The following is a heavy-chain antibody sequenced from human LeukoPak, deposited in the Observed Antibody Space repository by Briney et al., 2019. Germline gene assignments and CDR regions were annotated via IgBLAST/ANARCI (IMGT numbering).Heavy chain of an antibody. V-gene: IGHV3-9*03. CDR1: GFTFDDYA. CDR3: AKDRKAFVVVAATH. Sequence: RSGGSLRLSCAASGFTFDDYAMNWVRQAPGKGLEWVSGISWNSGSIDCADSVKGRFTISRDNAKNSLYLQMNSLRPEDIALYYCAKDRKAFVVVAATHWGHGTLVTVSS. D-gene: IGHD2-21*02. CDR2: ISWNSGSI. J-gene: IGHJ4*01.